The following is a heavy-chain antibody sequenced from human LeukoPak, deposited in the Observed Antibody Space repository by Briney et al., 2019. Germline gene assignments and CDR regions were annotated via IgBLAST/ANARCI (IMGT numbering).Heavy chain of an antibody. J-gene: IGHJ5*02. CDR3: ARMIDYYGSGNP. CDR2: ISAYNGNT. V-gene: IGHV1-18*01. CDR1: GYTFTSYG. Sequence: ASVKVSCKTSGYTFTSYGISWVRQAPGQGLEWMGWISAYNGNTNYAQKLQGRVTMTTDTSTSTAYMELSSLRSEDTAVYYCARMIDYYGSGNPWGQGTLVTVSS. D-gene: IGHD3-10*01.